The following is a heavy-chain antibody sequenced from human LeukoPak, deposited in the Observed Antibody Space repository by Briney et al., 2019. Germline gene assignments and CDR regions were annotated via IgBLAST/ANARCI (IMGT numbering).Heavy chain of an antibody. CDR2: INPSGGST. CDR1: GGTFSSYA. Sequence: PGSSVKVSCKASGGTFSSYAISWVRQAPGQGLEWMGIINPSGGSTSYAQKFQGRVTMTRDTSTSTVYMELSSLRSEDTAVYYCARFCSGGSCYRDAPDYYYYGMDVWGQGTTVTVSS. V-gene: IGHV1-46*01. CDR3: ARFCSGGSCYRDAPDYYYYGMDV. D-gene: IGHD2-15*01. J-gene: IGHJ6*02.